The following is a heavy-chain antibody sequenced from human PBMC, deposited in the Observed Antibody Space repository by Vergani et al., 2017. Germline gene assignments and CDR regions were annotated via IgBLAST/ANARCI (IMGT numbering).Heavy chain of an antibody. V-gene: IGHV3-7*01. D-gene: IGHD5-18*01. CDR1: GFTFSNHW. Sequence: EVQLVASGGGLVQRGGSLRLSCEASGFTFSNHWMTWVRQAPGKGLEWVANIKYDGSKKNYVDSVKGRFTISRDNAKNSLYLQMNNLRVEDTAVYFCARSLHGYSYGGYISQFDPWGQGTLVTVSS. CDR3: ARSLHGYSYGGYISQFDP. CDR2: IKYDGSKK. J-gene: IGHJ5*02.